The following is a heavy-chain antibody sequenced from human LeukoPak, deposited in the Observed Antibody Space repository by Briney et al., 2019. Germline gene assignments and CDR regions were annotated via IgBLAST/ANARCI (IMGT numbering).Heavy chain of an antibody. V-gene: IGHV5-51*01. CDR1: GYSFTSYW. J-gene: IGHJ3*02. Sequence: GESLKISCKGSGYSFTSYWIGWVRQLPGKGLEWMGIIYPGDSDTRYSPSFQGQVTISADKSISTAYLQWSSLKASDTAMYYCARQSDYSSGWLLGAFDIWGQGTMVTVSS. CDR2: IYPGDSDT. CDR3: ARQSDYSSGWLLGAFDI. D-gene: IGHD6-19*01.